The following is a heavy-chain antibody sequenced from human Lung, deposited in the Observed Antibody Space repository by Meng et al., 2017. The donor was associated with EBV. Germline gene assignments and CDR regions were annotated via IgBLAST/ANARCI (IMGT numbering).Heavy chain of an antibody. Sequence: QRTESGQGLGRPPGPLSITCPCPGGSISSDTSSWNWIRQRPGKRLEWIGFVYRSGSTYYNPSLKSRVIISVDRSNNQFSLELNSVSAADTAVYYCARAKWGHSYGSEALYFDHWGPGTLVTVSS. CDR1: GGSISSDTSS. J-gene: IGHJ4*02. D-gene: IGHD5-18*01. CDR3: ARAKWGHSYGSEALYFDH. CDR2: VYRSGST. V-gene: IGHV4-30-2*01.